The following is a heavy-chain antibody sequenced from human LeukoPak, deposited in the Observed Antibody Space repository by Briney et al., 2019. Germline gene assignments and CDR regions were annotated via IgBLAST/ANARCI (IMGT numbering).Heavy chain of an antibody. V-gene: IGHV3-49*04. CDR2: IRSKAYGGTT. CDR3: ARRTFLNAFDI. CDR1: GFTFGDYA. Sequence: GGSLRLSCTVSGFTFGDYAMSWVRQAPGKGLEWVGFIRSKAYGGTTEYAASVKGRFTISRDNSKNTLYLQMGSLRAEDMAVYYCARRTFLNAFDIWGQGTMVTVSS. J-gene: IGHJ3*02. D-gene: IGHD1-1*01.